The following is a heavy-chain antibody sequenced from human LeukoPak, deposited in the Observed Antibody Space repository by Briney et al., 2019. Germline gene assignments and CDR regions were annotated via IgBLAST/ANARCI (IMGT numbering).Heavy chain of an antibody. CDR1: GFTFSSYA. V-gene: IGHV3-23*01. J-gene: IGHJ4*02. Sequence: PGGSLRLSCAASGFTFSSYAMSWVRQAPGKGLEWVSAISGSGGSTYYADSVKGRFTISRDNSKNTLYLQMNSLRAEDTAVYYCAKDLNYSGGWYPYYFDYWGQGTLVTVSS. CDR2: ISGSGGST. CDR3: AKDLNYSGGWYPYYFDY. D-gene: IGHD6-19*01.